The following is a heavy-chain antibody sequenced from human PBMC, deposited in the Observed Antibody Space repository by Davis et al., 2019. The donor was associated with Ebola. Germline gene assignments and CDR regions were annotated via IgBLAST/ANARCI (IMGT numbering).Heavy chain of an antibody. V-gene: IGHV4-31*03. CDR3: ARGHIVVVPAAILNWFDP. CDR2: IYYSGST. CDR1: GGSISSGGYY. D-gene: IGHD2-2*01. J-gene: IGHJ5*02. Sequence: SETLSLTCTVSGGSISSGGYYWSWIRQHPGKGLEWIGYIYYSGSTYYNPSLKSRVTISVDTSKNQFSLKLSSVTAADTAVYYCARGHIVVVPAAILNWFDPWGQGTLVTVS.